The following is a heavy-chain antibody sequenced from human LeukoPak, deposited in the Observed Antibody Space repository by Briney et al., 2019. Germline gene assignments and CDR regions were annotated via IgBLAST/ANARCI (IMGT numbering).Heavy chain of an antibody. Sequence: PSETLSLTCTVSGGSISSSSYYWGWIRQPPGKGLEWIGSIYYSGSTYYNPSLKSRVTISVDTSKNQFSLKLSSVTAADTAVYYCASIAARPTYYYYYYMDVWGKGTTVTVSS. D-gene: IGHD6-6*01. V-gene: IGHV4-39*01. J-gene: IGHJ6*03. CDR2: IYYSGST. CDR3: ASIAARPTYYYYYYMDV. CDR1: GGSISSSSYY.